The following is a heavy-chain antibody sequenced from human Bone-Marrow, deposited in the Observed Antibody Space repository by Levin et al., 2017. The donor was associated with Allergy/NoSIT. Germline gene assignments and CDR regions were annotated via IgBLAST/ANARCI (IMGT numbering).Heavy chain of an antibody. CDR1: GFSSSDHY. CDR3: ARGRGTYSGGGVYCDN. J-gene: IGHJ4*02. CDR2: TKDRSESYST. V-gene: IGHV3-72*01. Sequence: GGSLRLSCVASGFSSSDHYMDWVRQPPGKGLEWVGRTKDRSESYSTEYATSVKGRFTISRDESQNSLHLQMNSLKTEDTAVYYCARGRGTYSGGGVYCDNWGPGSLVTVSS. D-gene: IGHD1-26*01.